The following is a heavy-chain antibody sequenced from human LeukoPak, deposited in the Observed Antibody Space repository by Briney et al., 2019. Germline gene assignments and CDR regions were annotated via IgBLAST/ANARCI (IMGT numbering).Heavy chain of an antibody. D-gene: IGHD2-15*01. CDR1: GYTFISYG. J-gene: IGHJ4*02. Sequence: GASVKVSCKASGYTFISYGISWLRQPPGRGLEWMGWISAYNGNTNYARKLQGRVTMTTDTSTSTAYMELRSLRSDDTAVYYCARDLGVVVAADYFDYWGQGTLVTVSS. V-gene: IGHV1-18*04. CDR3: ARDLGVVVAADYFDY. CDR2: ISAYNGNT.